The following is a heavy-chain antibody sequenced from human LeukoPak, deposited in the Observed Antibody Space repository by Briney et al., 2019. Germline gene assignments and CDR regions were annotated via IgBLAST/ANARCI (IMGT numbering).Heavy chain of an antibody. CDR3: ARGYSFGPYGMDV. CDR2: ISDSGGST. D-gene: IGHD2-15*01. Sequence: GGSLRLSCSASGFAFSSYAMHWVRLAPGKGLEYVSAISDSGGSTYYADSVKGRFTISRDNSKNTLYLQMSSLRAEDTAVYFCARGYSFGPYGMDVWGQGTTVTVSS. CDR1: GFAFSSYA. J-gene: IGHJ6*02. V-gene: IGHV3-64D*09.